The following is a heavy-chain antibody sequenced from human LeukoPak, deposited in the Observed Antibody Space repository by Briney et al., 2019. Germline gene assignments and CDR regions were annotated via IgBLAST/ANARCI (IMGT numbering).Heavy chain of an antibody. CDR3: ARARSSTGPYY. CDR2: IYYSGST. Sequence: SETLSLTCTVSGGSISSYYWSWLRQPPGKGLEWIGYIYYSGSTNYNPSLKSRVTISVDTSKNQFSLKLSSVTAADTAVYYCARARSSTGPYYWGQGTLVTVSS. CDR1: GGSISSYY. V-gene: IGHV4-59*01. J-gene: IGHJ4*02. D-gene: IGHD2-2*01.